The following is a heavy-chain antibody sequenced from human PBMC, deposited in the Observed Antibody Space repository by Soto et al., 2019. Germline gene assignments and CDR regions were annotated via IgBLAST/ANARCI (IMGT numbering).Heavy chain of an antibody. J-gene: IGHJ6*03. V-gene: IGHV3-21*01. Sequence: EVQLVESGGGLVKPGGSLRLSCAASGFTFSSYSMNWVRQAPGKGLEWVSSISSSSSYIYYADSVKGRFTISRDNAKNSLYLQMNSLKAEDTAVYYWAKDQVAGTWNYYYYMDVWGKGTTVTVS. CDR2: ISSSSSYI. CDR1: GFTFSSYS. D-gene: IGHD6-19*01. CDR3: AKDQVAGTWNYYYYMDV.